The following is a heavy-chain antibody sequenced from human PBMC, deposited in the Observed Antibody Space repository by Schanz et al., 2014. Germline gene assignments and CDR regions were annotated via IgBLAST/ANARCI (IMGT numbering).Heavy chain of an antibody. CDR1: GFTFRNYW. V-gene: IGHV3-7*01. CDR3: ARSEMDRGVRWGY. CDR2: IRQEGSEK. Sequence: EVQLVESGGGLVQPGESLRVSCAASGFTFRNYWMSWVRQAPGKGLEWVANIRQEGSEKYYLDSVKGRFTVSRDDAKNSLYLQMNSLRVEDTAVYYCARSEMDRGVRWGYWGQGILVTVSS. D-gene: IGHD3-10*01. J-gene: IGHJ4*02.